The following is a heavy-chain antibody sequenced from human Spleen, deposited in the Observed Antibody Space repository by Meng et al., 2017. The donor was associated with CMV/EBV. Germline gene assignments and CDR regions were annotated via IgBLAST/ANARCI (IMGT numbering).Heavy chain of an antibody. CDR2: VSGSGGST. CDR3: AKGDWSGTDPYYFDY. CDR1: GFTFSNYA. J-gene: IGHJ4*02. D-gene: IGHD3-3*01. Sequence: LTCAASGFTFSNYAMSWVRQAPGKGLEWVSAVSGSGGSTYYADSVKGRFTISRDNPKNMLYLQMNSLRAEDTAVYYCAKGDWSGTDPYYFDYWGQGTLVTVS. V-gene: IGHV3-23*01.